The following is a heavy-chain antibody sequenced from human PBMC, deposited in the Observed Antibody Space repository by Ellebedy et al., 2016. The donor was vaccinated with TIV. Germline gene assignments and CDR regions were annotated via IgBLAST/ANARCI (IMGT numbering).Heavy chain of an antibody. CDR3: AKASSLYDRSGKLYYYNGMDV. D-gene: IGHD3-22*01. J-gene: IGHJ6*02. CDR1: GFRFNDYA. Sequence: SLKISCAASGFRFNDYAMHWVRQAPGRGLEWVSGISWNSAPLGYADSVKVRFTIYRDNAESSLYLQMNRLRAEDTAFYYCAKASSLYDRSGKLYYYNGMDVWGQGTTVTVSS. CDR2: ISWNSAPL. V-gene: IGHV3-9*01.